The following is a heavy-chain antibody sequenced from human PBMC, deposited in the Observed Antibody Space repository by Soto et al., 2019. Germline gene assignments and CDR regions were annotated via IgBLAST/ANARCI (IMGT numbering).Heavy chain of an antibody. D-gene: IGHD3-3*01. CDR2: ISGSGGST. CDR3: AKDSYDFWSGYYYDY. J-gene: IGHJ4*02. V-gene: IGHV3-23*01. CDR1: GFTFSSYA. Sequence: GGSLRLSCAASGFTFSSYAMSWVRQAPGKGLEWVSAISGSGGSTYYADSVKGRFTISRDNSKNTLYLQINSLRAEDTAVYYCAKDSYDFWSGYYYDYWGQGTLVTVSS.